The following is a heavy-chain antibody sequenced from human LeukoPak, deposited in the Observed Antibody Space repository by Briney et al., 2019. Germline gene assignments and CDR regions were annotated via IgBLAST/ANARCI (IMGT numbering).Heavy chain of an antibody. CDR3: ARLGIQLWLILDY. CDR1: GFTFSSYW. J-gene: IGHJ4*02. Sequence: GGSLRLSCAASGFTFSSYWMSWVRQVPGKGLEWVANIKQDGSEKYYVDSVKGRFTISRDNAKNSLYLQMNSLRAEDTAVYYCARLGIQLWLILDYWGQGTLVTVSS. D-gene: IGHD5-18*01. CDR2: IKQDGSEK. V-gene: IGHV3-7*01.